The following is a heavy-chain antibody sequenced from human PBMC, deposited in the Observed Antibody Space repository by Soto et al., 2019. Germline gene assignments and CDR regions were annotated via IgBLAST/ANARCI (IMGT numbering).Heavy chain of an antibody. CDR3: ARDSGVYCSSTSCSEPLFDY. J-gene: IGHJ4*02. CDR1: GYTFTRYG. CDR2: ISAYNSNT. D-gene: IGHD2-2*01. V-gene: IGHV1-18*01. Sequence: SVKVSCKASGYTFTRYGVSWVRHATGQGLERMGWISAYNSNTNYAQKLQGRITMTKDTSTSTAYMELRSLRSDDTAVYYFARDSGVYCSSTSCSEPLFDYWGQGTLVTVSS.